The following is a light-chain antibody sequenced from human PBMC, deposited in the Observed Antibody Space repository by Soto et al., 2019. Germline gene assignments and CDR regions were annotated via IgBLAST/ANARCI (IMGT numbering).Light chain of an antibody. CDR1: QSLLH. Sequence: DIVMTQSPDSLAVSLGERATINCKSSQSLLHLAWYQQKPGQPPKLLIYWASTRESGVPDRFSGSGSGTDLTLTISSLQAEDVAVYYCQQYYTTPVTFGQGTKVEIK. CDR3: QQYYTTPVT. J-gene: IGKJ1*01. V-gene: IGKV4-1*01. CDR2: WAS.